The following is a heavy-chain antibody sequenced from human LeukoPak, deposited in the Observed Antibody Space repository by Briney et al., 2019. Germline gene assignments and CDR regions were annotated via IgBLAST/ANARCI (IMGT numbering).Heavy chain of an antibody. J-gene: IGHJ4*02. CDR1: GFTFSSYG. CDR2: ISGSGGST. V-gene: IGHV3-23*01. Sequence: GGTLTLSCAASGFTFSSYGMSWVREAPGKGGEWVSAISGSGGSTYYADSVKGRFTISRDNSKNTLYLQMNSLRDEDTAVYYCAKYQNGYYDSSGYDYWGQGTLVTVSS. CDR3: AKYQNGYYDSSGYDY. D-gene: IGHD3-22*01.